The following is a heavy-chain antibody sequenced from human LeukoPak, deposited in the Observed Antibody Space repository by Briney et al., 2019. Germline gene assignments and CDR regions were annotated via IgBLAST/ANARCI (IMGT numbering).Heavy chain of an antibody. V-gene: IGHV3-7*01. J-gene: IGHJ4*02. CDR1: GFTFSSYW. CDR3: ARTRTRASTTYYFDY. CDR2: IEQDGSEK. D-gene: IGHD1-14*01. Sequence: GGSLRLSCAASGFTFSSYWMSWVRQAPGKGLEWVANIEQDGSEKYYVDSVKGRFTISRDNAKNSLYLQMNSLRAEDTAVYYCARTRTRASTTYYFDYWGQGTLVTVSS.